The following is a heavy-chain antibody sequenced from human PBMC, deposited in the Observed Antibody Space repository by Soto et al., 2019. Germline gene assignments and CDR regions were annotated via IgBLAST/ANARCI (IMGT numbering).Heavy chain of an antibody. J-gene: IGHJ4*02. V-gene: IGHV1-46*01. CDR1: GNTFTNYY. Sequence: QVQLMQSGAEVKKPGASVTVCCKASGNTFTNYYIDWVRQAPGQGLEWMGTIKPSGGHTTYAQKFLGRVTMTRDTSTSTLYMELTSLRSEDTPVYYCARGGHVVLVTAAFDYWGQGTLVTVSS. D-gene: IGHD2-21*02. CDR3: ARGGHVVLVTAAFDY. CDR2: IKPSGGHT.